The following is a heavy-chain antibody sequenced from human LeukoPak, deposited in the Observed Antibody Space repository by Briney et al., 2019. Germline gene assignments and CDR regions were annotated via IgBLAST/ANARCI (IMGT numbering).Heavy chain of an antibody. J-gene: IGHJ5*02. V-gene: IGHV1-2*02. Sequence: ASVKVSCKPSGYTFNDYYINWGRQAPGQGLEWIGWINPNSGDTNYAQKFQDRVTMTRDTSISTAYIELNFLRSDDTAVFYCARGDYYGSPKVVAAWGQGTLVTVSS. CDR3: ARGDYYGSPKVVAA. D-gene: IGHD3-10*01. CDR1: GYTFNDYY. CDR2: INPNSGDT.